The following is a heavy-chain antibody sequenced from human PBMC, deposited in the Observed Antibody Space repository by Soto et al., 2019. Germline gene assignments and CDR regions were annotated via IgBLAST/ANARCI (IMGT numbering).Heavy chain of an antibody. J-gene: IGHJ3*02. V-gene: IGHV1-8*01. CDR1: GYTFTSHH. Sequence: VQLVQSGAEVKKPGASVKVSCKASGYTFTSHHIIWVRQTTKHGLEWMGWMSPFSGDSGSAQKFQGRITMTRDSSTSTAYMDLSSLTPEDAAVYFCARGLCTGGTCYGLTSDIWGQGTRVTVS. CDR3: ARGLCTGGTCYGLTSDI. D-gene: IGHD2-15*01. CDR2: MSPFSGDS.